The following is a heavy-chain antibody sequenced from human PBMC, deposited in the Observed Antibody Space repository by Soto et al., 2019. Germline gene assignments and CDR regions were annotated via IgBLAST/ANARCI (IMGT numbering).Heavy chain of an antibody. V-gene: IGHV4-59*08. Sequence: SETLSLTCTVSGDSIDPAYWSWIRQSLGKGLEWIGFIYYGGSTNYNPSLKSRVTISVDTPKNQFSLKLSSVTAADTAVYYCAKNWNWGSLVHWGQGTLVTVSS. CDR1: GDSIDPAY. CDR2: IYYGGST. J-gene: IGHJ4*01. D-gene: IGHD7-27*01. CDR3: AKNWNWGSLVH.